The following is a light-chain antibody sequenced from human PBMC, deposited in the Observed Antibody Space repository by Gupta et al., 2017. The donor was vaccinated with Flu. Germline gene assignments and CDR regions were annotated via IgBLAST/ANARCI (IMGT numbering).Light chain of an antibody. CDR3: WSDAGTGTFV. J-gene: IGLJ2*01. Sequence: TIACTGTSSDIGRCDYVSWCQQHPGKAPKLILYGITERPAGVPNRFSGTKSGNTSSLTIAGLQGEEEADYCCWSDAGTGTFVFGGGTEVTVL. CDR1: SSDIGRCDY. CDR2: GIT. V-gene: IGLV2-11*03.